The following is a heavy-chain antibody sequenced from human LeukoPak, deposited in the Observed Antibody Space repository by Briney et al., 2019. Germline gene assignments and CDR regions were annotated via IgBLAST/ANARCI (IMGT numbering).Heavy chain of an antibody. CDR1: GGSINSTNYY. V-gene: IGHV4-39*01. CDR2: VYYTGST. Sequence: SETLSLTCTVSGGSINSTNYYWGWIRQPPGKGLEWIGNVYYTGSTYYNTSLKSRVTISVDTSKNQFSLKLSSVTAADTAVYYCAVPGPYYTNYGMDVWGQGTTVTVSS. J-gene: IGHJ6*02. CDR3: AVPGPYYTNYGMDV.